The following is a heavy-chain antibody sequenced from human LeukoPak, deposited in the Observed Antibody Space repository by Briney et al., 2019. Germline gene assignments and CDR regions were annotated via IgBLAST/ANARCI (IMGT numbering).Heavy chain of an antibody. Sequence: KSSETLSLTCTVSGGSISSYYWSWIRQPPGKGLEWIGYIYYSGSTNYNPSLKSRVTISVDTSKNQFSLKLSSVTAADTAVYYCAREGIAADYWGQGTLVTVSS. D-gene: IGHD6-13*01. J-gene: IGHJ4*02. CDR1: GGSISSYY. CDR3: AREGIAADY. CDR2: IYYSGST. V-gene: IGHV4-59*12.